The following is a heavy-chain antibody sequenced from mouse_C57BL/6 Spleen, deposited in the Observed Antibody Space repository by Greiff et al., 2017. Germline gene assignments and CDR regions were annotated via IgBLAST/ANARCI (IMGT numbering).Heavy chain of an antibody. CDR3: ARHVYYGSSYWFAY. CDR2: FYPGSGSI. D-gene: IGHD1-1*01. V-gene: IGHV1-62-2*01. CDR1: GYTFTEYT. J-gene: IGHJ3*01. Sequence: VKLMESGAELVKPGASVKLSCKASGYTFTEYTIHWVKQRSGQGLEWIGWFYPGSGSIKYNEKFKDKATLTADKSSRTVYMELSRLTSEDSAVYFCARHVYYGSSYWFAYWGQGTLVTVSA.